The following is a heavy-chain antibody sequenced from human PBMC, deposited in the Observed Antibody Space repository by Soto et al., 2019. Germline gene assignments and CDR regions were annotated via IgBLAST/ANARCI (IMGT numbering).Heavy chain of an antibody. CDR1: GGSISTYY. CDR2: ISYSGTT. J-gene: IGHJ5*02. Sequence: KTSETLSLTCTVSGGSISTYYWSWIRQPPGKGLEWIGNISYSGTTNHSPSLKGRVTISLDRSKNQFSLKLTSVTAADTAVYYFTRLRIATNNYKWFDPWGQGTLVTVSS. CDR3: TRLRIATNNYKWFDP. D-gene: IGHD2-21*01. V-gene: IGHV4-59*01.